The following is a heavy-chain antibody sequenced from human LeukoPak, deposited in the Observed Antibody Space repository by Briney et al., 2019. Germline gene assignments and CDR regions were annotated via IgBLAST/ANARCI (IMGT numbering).Heavy chain of an antibody. CDR2: ISSDGSST. D-gene: IGHD6-19*01. J-gene: IGHJ4*02. V-gene: IGHV3-74*01. CDR3: ARDRGGSGPTTVDY. CDR1: GFTLSSHT. Sequence: PGGSLRLSCVGSGFTLSSHTMHWVRQAPGKGLVWLSRISSDGSSTNYADSVKGRFTISRDNAKNTLYLQMNSLRAEDTAVYYCARDRGGSGPTTVDYWGQGTLVTVSS.